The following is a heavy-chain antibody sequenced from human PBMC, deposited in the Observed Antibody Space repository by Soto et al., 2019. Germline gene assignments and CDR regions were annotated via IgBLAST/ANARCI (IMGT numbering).Heavy chain of an antibody. V-gene: IGHV4-39*01. CDR2: IYYSGST. J-gene: IGHJ6*04. CDR3: ARHYLQKYSSSWY. CDR1: GGSISSSSYY. Sequence: PSGTLSLTCTVSGGSISSSSYYWGWIRQPPGKGLEWIGSIYYSGSTYYNPSLKSRVTISVDTFKNQFSLKLSSVTAADTAVYYCARHYLQKYSSSWYWVKGTTVTVSS. D-gene: IGHD6-13*01.